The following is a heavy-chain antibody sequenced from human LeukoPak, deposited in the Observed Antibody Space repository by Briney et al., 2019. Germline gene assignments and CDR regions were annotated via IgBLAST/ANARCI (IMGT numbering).Heavy chain of an antibody. Sequence: ASVKVPCKASGYTFTSYGISWVRQAPGQGLEWVGWISAYNGNTNYAQKLQGRVTMTTDTSTSTAYMELRSLRSDDTAVYYCARDRLRYSSGWPSDYWGQGTLVTVSS. CDR1: GYTFTSYG. D-gene: IGHD6-19*01. V-gene: IGHV1-18*01. CDR2: ISAYNGNT. J-gene: IGHJ4*02. CDR3: ARDRLRYSSGWPSDY.